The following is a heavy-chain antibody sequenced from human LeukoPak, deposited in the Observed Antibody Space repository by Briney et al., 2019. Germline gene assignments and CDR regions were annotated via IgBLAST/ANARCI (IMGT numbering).Heavy chain of an antibody. Sequence: GGSLRLSCAASGFTFSSYSMNWVRQAPGKGLEWVSYISSSSSTIYYADSVKDRFTISRDNAMNSLYLQMNCLRDEDTAVYFCARVRRFGDYGDFDYWGQGTLVTVSS. V-gene: IGHV3-48*02. J-gene: IGHJ4*02. D-gene: IGHD4-17*01. CDR1: GFTFSSYS. CDR2: ISSSSSTI. CDR3: ARVRRFGDYGDFDY.